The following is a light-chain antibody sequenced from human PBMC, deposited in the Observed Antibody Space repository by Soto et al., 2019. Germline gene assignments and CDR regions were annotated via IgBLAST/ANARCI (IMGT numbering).Light chain of an antibody. J-gene: IGLJ2*01. CDR3: CSYAGSVV. CDR1: SSDVGSYNL. V-gene: IGLV2-23*01. CDR2: EGS. Sequence: QSALTQPVSVSGSPGQSITISCTGTSSDVGSYNLVSWYQQHPGKAPKLMIYEGSKRPSGVSNRFSGSKSGNTASLTISGLQAEDEADYYCCSYAGSVVFGGGTQLTVL.